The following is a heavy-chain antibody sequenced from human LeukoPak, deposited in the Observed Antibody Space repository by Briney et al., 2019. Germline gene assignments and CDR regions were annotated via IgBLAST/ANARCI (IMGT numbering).Heavy chain of an antibody. CDR2: LYPGDSDS. CDR1: GYSFFSNYW. D-gene: IGHD5-24*01. V-gene: IGHV5-51*01. J-gene: IGHJ4*02. CDR3: ARASRDGFNQNFDY. Sequence: GESLKISCKAYGYSFFSNYWIAWVRQMPGKGLEWMGILYPGDSDSRYSPSFQGQVTISADRSISTAYLHWSSLKVSDTAMYYWARASRDGFNQNFDYWGQGTLVTVSS.